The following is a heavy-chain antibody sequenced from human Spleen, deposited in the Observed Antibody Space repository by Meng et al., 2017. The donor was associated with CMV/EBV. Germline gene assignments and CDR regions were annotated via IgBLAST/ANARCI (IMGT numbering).Heavy chain of an antibody. Sequence: GESLKISCAASGFTFSAFGLHWVRQAPDKGLEWVAFVRFDGSDKYYADSVKGRFTISRDNSKNTLHLQMSSLRAEDTAVYYCAKDRLRFYYWGQGTLVTVSS. J-gene: IGHJ4*02. D-gene: IGHD3-10*01. CDR2: VRFDGSDK. V-gene: IGHV3-30*02. CDR3: AKDRLRFYY. CDR1: GFTFSAFG.